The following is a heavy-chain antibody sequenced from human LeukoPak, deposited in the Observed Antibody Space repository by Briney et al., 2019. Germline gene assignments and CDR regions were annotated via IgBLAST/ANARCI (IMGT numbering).Heavy chain of an antibody. CDR2: IYYSGST. V-gene: IGHV4-59*08. D-gene: IGHD3-3*01. Sequence: SETLSLTCTVSGGSISSYYWSWIRQPPGKGLEWIGYIYYSGSTNYNPSLKSRVTISVDTSKNQFSLKLSSVTAADTAVYYCARLGNTPFGVVTNWFDPWGQGTLVTVSS. J-gene: IGHJ5*02. CDR3: ARLGNTPFGVVTNWFDP. CDR1: GGSISSYY.